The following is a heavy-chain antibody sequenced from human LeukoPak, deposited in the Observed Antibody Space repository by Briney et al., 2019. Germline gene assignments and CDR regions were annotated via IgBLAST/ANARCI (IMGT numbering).Heavy chain of an antibody. CDR1: GYTFTRYY. D-gene: IGHD7-27*01. CDR2: INPSGSST. Sequence: ASVKVSCKASGYTFTRYYMHWVRQAPGQGLEWMGIINPSGSSTSYAQKFQGSVTMTRDTSTSTVYMELSSLRSEDTAVYYCARVAPWGFWFDPWGQGTLVTVSS. J-gene: IGHJ5*02. CDR3: ARVAPWGFWFDP. V-gene: IGHV1-46*01.